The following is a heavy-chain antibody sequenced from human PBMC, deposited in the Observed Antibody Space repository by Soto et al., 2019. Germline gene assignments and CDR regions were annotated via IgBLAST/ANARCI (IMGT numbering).Heavy chain of an antibody. CDR3: AKAAARPSYYYYYMDV. J-gene: IGHJ6*03. V-gene: IGHV3-30*18. CDR1: GFIFSNYG. Sequence: GGSLRLSCAASGFIFSNYGIHWVRRPPGKGLEWVAVISYDGNNKYYADSVKGRFTISRDNSKNTLYLQMNSLRAEDTAVYYCAKAAARPSYYYYYMDVWGKGTTVTVSS. CDR2: ISYDGNNK. D-gene: IGHD6-6*01.